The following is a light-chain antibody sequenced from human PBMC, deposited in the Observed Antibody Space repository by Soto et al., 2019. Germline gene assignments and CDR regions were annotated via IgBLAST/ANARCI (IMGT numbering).Light chain of an antibody. J-gene: IGKJ1*01. CDR2: DTS. Sequence: EIVLTQSPATLSLSPGERATLSCRASHTVGSYLAWFRQTPGQAPRLLIYDTSIRATGIPARFSGSGSGTDFTLTISSIEAEDFAVYYCQQRSDWPPTFGQGTKVDIK. V-gene: IGKV3-11*01. CDR1: HTVGSY. CDR3: QQRSDWPPT.